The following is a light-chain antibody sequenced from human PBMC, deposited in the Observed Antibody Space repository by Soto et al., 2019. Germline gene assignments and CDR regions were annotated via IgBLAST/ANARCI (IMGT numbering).Light chain of an antibody. CDR1: SSNIGSNT. Sequence: QSVLTQPPSASGTPGQRVTISCSGSSSNIGSNTVNWYQQLPGTAPKHLIYSNNQRPSGVPDRFSGSKSGTSASLAISGLQSEDEAYYYCAAWDDRLNGYVFGTGTKLTVL. CDR3: AAWDDRLNGYV. V-gene: IGLV1-44*01. CDR2: SNN. J-gene: IGLJ1*01.